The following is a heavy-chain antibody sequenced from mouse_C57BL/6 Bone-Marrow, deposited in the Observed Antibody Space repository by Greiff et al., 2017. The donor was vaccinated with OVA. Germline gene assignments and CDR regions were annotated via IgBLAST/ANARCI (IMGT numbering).Heavy chain of an antibody. Sequence: EVNVVESGGGLVQPGGSLKLSCAASGFTLSDYGMAWVRQAPRKGPEWVALISNLAYSIYYADTVTGRFTISRENAKYTLYLEMSSLRSEDTAMYYCARHGGYDWFAYWGQGTLVTVSA. CDR1: GFTLSDYG. CDR2: ISNLAYSI. D-gene: IGHD2-2*01. V-gene: IGHV5-15*01. CDR3: ARHGGYDWFAY. J-gene: IGHJ3*01.